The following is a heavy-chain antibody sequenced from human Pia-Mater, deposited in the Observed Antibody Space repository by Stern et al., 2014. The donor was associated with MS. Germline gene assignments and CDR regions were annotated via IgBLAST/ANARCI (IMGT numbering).Heavy chain of an antibody. CDR2: IYYSGST. CDR1: GGSISSGGYY. V-gene: IGHV4-31*03. Sequence: QMQLVQSGPGLVKPSQTLSLTCTVSGGSISSGGYYWSWIRQHPGKGLEWLGYIYYSGSTYYNPSLKSRVTISVDTSKNQFSLKLSSVTAADTAVYYCARGPLSYGYRWFDPWGQGTLVTVSS. CDR3: ARGPLSYGYRWFDP. D-gene: IGHD5-18*01. J-gene: IGHJ5*02.